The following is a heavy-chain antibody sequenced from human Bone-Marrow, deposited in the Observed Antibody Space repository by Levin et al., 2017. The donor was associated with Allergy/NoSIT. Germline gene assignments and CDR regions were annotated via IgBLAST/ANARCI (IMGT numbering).Heavy chain of an antibody. CDR2: INSDGSGT. Sequence: GGSLRLSCAASGFTFNSYWMHWVRQAPGKGLVWVSHINSDGSGTSYADSVKGRLTISRDNAKNTLYLQMNSLRAEDTALYFCAREYRSSAGRAFDIWGQGTMVIVSS. CDR1: GFTFNSYW. CDR3: AREYRSSAGRAFDI. D-gene: IGHD6-6*01. V-gene: IGHV3-74*01. J-gene: IGHJ3*02.